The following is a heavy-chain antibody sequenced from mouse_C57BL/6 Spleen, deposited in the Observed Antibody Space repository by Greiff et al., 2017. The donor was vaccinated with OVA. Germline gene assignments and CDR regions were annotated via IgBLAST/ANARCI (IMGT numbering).Heavy chain of an antibody. J-gene: IGHJ3*01. CDR3: ARDYDDGAWFAY. D-gene: IGHD2-4*01. V-gene: IGHV1-80*01. Sequence: QVQLQQSGAELVQPGASVKISCKASGYAFSSYWLNWVTPRPGKGLEWIGQIYPGAGDTNYHGKFKGEATLTADKSSSTAYMQLSSLTSEDSAVYFCARDYDDGAWFAYWGQGTLVTVSA. CDR1: GYAFSSYW. CDR2: IYPGAGDT.